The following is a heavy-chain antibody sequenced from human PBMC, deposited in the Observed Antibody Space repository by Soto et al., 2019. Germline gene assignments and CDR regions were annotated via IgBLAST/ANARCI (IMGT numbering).Heavy chain of an antibody. Sequence: GGSLRLSCAASGFTFSSYGMHWVRQAPGKGLEWVAVISYDGSNKYYADSVKGRFTISRDNSKNTLYLQMNSLRSEDTAVYYCAQVSMGFAMDVWGQGTTVTVSS. V-gene: IGHV3-30*03. J-gene: IGHJ6*02. CDR1: GFTFSSYG. CDR2: ISYDGSNK. CDR3: AQVSMGFAMDV. D-gene: IGHD3-10*01.